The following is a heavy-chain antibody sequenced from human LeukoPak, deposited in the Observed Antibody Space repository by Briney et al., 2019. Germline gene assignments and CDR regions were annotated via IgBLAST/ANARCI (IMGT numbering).Heavy chain of an antibody. Sequence: SETLSLTCTVSGGSISSSSYYWGWIRQPPGKGLGWIGSIYYSGSTYYNPSLKSRVTISVDTSKNQFSLKLSSVTAADTAVYYCASLLTGTRTYWYFDLWGRGTLVTVSS. CDR2: IYYSGST. CDR3: ASLLTGTRTYWYFDL. D-gene: IGHD1-7*01. CDR1: GGSISSSSYY. J-gene: IGHJ2*01. V-gene: IGHV4-39*01.